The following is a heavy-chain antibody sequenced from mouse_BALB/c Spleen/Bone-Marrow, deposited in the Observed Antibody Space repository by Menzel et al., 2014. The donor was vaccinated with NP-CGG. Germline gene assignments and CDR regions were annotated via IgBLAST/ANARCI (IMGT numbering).Heavy chain of an antibody. Sequence: EVHLQQSGAELVKPGASVKLSCTASGFNIKDTYMHWVKQGPEQGLEWIGRIDPANGNTKYDPKFQGKATITADTSSNTAYLQLSSLTSEDTAVYYCAMYYYGSSLFAYWGQGTLVTVSA. V-gene: IGHV14-3*02. CDR2: IDPANGNT. D-gene: IGHD1-1*01. J-gene: IGHJ3*01. CDR3: AMYYYGSSLFAY. CDR1: GFNIKDTY.